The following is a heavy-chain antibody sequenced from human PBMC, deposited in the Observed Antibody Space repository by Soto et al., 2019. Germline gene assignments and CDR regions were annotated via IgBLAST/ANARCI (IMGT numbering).Heavy chain of an antibody. V-gene: IGHV1-69*08. D-gene: IGHD2-2*01. CDR2: IIPIFGIA. CDR3: AREDRDRETGLVPAAIDGMDV. CDR1: GGTFSRYS. J-gene: IGHJ6*02. Sequence: QVQXXXSGXXXXKPGSSVKVSCKASGGTFSRYSITWVRQAPGHGLEWIGRIIPIFGIASYAQKFQGRVTITADESTSTAYMELSSLRSDDTAVYYCAREDRDRETGLVPAAIDGMDVWGQGTTVTVSS.